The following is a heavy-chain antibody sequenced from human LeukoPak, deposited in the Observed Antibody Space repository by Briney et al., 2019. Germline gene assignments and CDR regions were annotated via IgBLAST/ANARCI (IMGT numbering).Heavy chain of an antibody. J-gene: IGHJ4*02. D-gene: IGHD3-3*01. V-gene: IGHV3-30-3*01. CDR1: GFTFSSYA. Sequence: PGRSLRLSCAASGFTFSSYAMHWVRQAPGKGLEWVAVISYDGSNKYYADSVKGRFTISRDNSKNTLYLQMNSLRAEDTAVYYCARVGIYYDFWRGLDYWGQGTLVTVSS. CDR3: ARVGIYYDFWRGLDY. CDR2: ISYDGSNK.